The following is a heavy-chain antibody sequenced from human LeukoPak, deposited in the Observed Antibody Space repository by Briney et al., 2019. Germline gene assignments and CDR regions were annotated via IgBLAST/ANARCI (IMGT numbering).Heavy chain of an antibody. CDR3: ARDPDSSYEWGPFDP. D-gene: IGHD1-26*01. Sequence: SQSLSLTCAISGDSVSSNSASWNWIRQSPSRGLEWLGRTYYRSKWNTDYAVSVKGRITINPDTSKNQFSLYLNSVTPEDTAVYYCARDPDSSYEWGPFDPWGQGTLVTVSS. V-gene: IGHV6-1*01. CDR1: GDSVSSNSAS. CDR2: TYYRSKWNT. J-gene: IGHJ5*02.